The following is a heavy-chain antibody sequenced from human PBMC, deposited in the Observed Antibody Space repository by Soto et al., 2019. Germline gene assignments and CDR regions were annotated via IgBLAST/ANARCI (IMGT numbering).Heavy chain of an antibody. CDR1: GITVSSNY. J-gene: IGHJ6*02. Sequence: EVQLVESGGGLVQPGGSLRLSFAASGITVSSNYMSWVRQAPGKGLEWVSVIYSGGSTYYADSVKGRFTISRDNSKNTLYLQMNSLRAEDTAVYYCARDRIPTGMDVWGQGTTVTVSS. CDR2: IYSGGST. V-gene: IGHV3-66*01. CDR3: ARDRIPTGMDV.